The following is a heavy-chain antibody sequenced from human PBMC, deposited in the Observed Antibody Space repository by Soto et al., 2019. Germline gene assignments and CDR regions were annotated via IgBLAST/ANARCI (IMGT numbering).Heavy chain of an antibody. CDR2: IVGNAGST. D-gene: IGHD5-12*01. CDR3: ASTDLKSGYDRPYFDY. Sequence: PGGSMRLSCAASGFGFHIYAMNWFRQAQGKGLEWVAVIVGNAGSTDYADSVKGRFTISRDNSNNILYLQMNSLRVEDTAVYYCASTDLKSGYDRPYFDYWGQGTLVTVSS. J-gene: IGHJ4*02. CDR1: GFGFHIYA. V-gene: IGHV3-23*01.